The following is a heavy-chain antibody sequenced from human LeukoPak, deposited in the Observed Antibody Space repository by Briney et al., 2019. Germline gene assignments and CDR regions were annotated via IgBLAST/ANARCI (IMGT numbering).Heavy chain of an antibody. V-gene: IGHV3-74*03. Sequence: TGGSLRLSCAPSGFTFSTYWMHWVRQAPGKGLVWVSRIRPEGTTTAYADSVKGRFTISRDNAKNTLFLQMNSLSAEDTAVYYCARDLDGILFDYWGQGTLVTVSS. D-gene: IGHD3-9*01. CDR2: IRPEGTTT. CDR3: ARDLDGILFDY. J-gene: IGHJ4*02. CDR1: GFTFSTYW.